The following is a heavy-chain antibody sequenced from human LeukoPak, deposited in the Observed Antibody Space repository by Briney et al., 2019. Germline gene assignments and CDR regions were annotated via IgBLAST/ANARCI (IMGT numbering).Heavy chain of an antibody. CDR2: IYHSGST. CDR3: ARGGTMVRGVIRDYYYYYMDV. J-gene: IGHJ6*03. CDR1: GYSISSGYY. D-gene: IGHD3-10*01. Sequence: PSETLSLTCAVSGYSISSGYYWGWIRQPPGKGLEWIGSIYHSGSTYYNPSLKSRVTISVDTSKNQFSPKLSSVTAADTAVYYCARGGTMVRGVIRDYYYYYMDVWGKGTTVTVSS. V-gene: IGHV4-38-2*01.